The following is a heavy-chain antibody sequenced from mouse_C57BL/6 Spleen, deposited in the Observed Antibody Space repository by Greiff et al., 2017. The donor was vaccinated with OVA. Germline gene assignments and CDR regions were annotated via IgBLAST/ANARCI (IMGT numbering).Heavy chain of an antibody. V-gene: IGHV5-6*01. Sequence: EVKLMESGGDLVKPGGSLKLSCAASGFTFSSYGMSWVRQTPDKRLEWVATISSGGSYTYYPDSVKGRFTISRDNAKNTLYLQMSSLKSEDTAMYYCARHGITTVVAHYFDYWGQGTTLTVSS. CDR2: ISSGGSYT. CDR1: GFTFSSYG. CDR3: ARHGITTVVAHYFDY. J-gene: IGHJ2*01. D-gene: IGHD1-1*01.